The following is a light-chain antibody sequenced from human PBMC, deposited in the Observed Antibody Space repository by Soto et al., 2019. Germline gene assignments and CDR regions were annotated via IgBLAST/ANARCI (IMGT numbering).Light chain of an antibody. CDR3: QQYNTWPPFA. J-gene: IGKJ3*01. V-gene: IGKV3-15*01. CDR1: QSVSSSY. CDR2: VAS. Sequence: EIVLTQSPGTLSLSPGERATLSCRASQSVSSSYLAWYHQKPGQAPRLLIYVASTRATGIPARFSGSGSGTEFTLTISSLQSEDFAMYFCQQYNTWPPFAFGPGTKVDIK.